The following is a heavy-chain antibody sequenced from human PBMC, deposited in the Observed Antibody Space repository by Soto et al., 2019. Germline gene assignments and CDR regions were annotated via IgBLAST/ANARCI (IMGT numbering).Heavy chain of an antibody. J-gene: IGHJ5*02. CDR2: ISAYNGNT. Sequence: ASVKVSCKASGYTFTSYGISWVRQAPGQGLEWMGWISAYNGNTNYAQKLQGRVTMTTDTSTSTAYMELRSLRSDDTAVYYCARGHNPSIAVAGKRIDPWGQGTLVTVSS. CDR1: GYTFTSYG. D-gene: IGHD6-19*01. V-gene: IGHV1-18*04. CDR3: ARGHNPSIAVAGKRIDP.